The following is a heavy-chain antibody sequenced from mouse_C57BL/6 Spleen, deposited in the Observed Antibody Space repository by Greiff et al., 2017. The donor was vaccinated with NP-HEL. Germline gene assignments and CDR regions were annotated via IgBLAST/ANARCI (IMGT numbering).Heavy chain of an antibody. D-gene: IGHD1-1*01. CDR1: GFSFTSYA. CDR2: IWTGGGT. J-gene: IGHJ3*01. Sequence: QVQLKESGPGLVAPSQSLSITCTVSGFSFTSYAISWVRQPPGKGLEWLGVIWTGGGTNYNSALKSRLSINKDNSKSQVFLKMNSLQTDDTARYYCARNSPTVVDGGAWFAYWGQGTLVTVSA. CDR3: ARNSPTVVDGGAWFAY. V-gene: IGHV2-9-1*01.